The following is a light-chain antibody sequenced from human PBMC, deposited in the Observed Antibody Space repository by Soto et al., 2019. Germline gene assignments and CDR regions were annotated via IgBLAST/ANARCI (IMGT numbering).Light chain of an antibody. Sequence: EIVLTQSPGTLSLSPGERATLSWRASQSVRSNFLVWYQQKPGQAPRLLIYGASTRATGIPARFSGSGSGTEFTLTISSLQSEDFAVYYCQHYQNLWAFGQGTKVDIK. V-gene: IGKV3-15*01. CDR1: QSVRSN. CDR2: GAS. J-gene: IGKJ1*01. CDR3: QHYQNLWA.